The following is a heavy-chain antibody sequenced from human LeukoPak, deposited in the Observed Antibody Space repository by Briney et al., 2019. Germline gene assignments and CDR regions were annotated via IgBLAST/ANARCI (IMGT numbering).Heavy chain of an antibody. CDR3: ARVEQQLATGFDY. CDR1: GGTFSSYA. V-gene: IGHV1-69*05. CDR2: IIPIFGTA. J-gene: IGHJ4*02. Sequence: ASVKVSCKASGGTFSSYAISWVRQAPGQGLEWKGGIIPIFGTANYAQKFQGRVTITTDESTSTAYMELSSLRSEDTAVYYCARVEQQLATGFDYWGQGTLVTVSS. D-gene: IGHD6-13*01.